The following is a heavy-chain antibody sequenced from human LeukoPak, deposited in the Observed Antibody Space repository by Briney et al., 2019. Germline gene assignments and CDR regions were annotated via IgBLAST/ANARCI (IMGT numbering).Heavy chain of an antibody. CDR3: AREDGGGSYPAVDY. CDR1: SGSVSSGGYY. V-gene: IGHV4-30-2*01. Sequence: SETLSLTCSVSSGSVSSGGYYWSWIRQPPGKGLEWIGYIYHSGSTFYNPSLKSRVTISLDRSKNHFSLKVISATAADTAVYYCAREDGGGSYPAVDYWGQGTLVTVSS. D-gene: IGHD1-26*01. CDR2: IYHSGST. J-gene: IGHJ4*02.